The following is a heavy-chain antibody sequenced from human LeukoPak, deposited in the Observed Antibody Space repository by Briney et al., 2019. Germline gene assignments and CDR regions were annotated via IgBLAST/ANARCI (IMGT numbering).Heavy chain of an antibody. D-gene: IGHD3-22*01. CDR3: ARDSTPYYYDSSGANYYYYGMDV. Sequence: WASVKVSCEASGGTFGSYAIRWVRQAPGQGLEWMGGIIPIFGTANYAQKSQGRVTITADESTSTAYMELSSLRSEDTAVYYCARDSTPYYYDSSGANYYYYGMDVWGQGTTVTVSS. CDR1: GGTFGSYA. V-gene: IGHV1-69*13. J-gene: IGHJ6*02. CDR2: IIPIFGTA.